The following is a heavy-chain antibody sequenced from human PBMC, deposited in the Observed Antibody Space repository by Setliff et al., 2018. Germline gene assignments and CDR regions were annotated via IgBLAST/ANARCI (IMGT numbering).Heavy chain of an antibody. CDR2: INSVGSRT. Sequence: HPGGSLRLSCAASGFSFGTYAMNWVRQAPGEGLEWVSRINSVGSRTYYADSVKGRFTISRDNAKNTLYLQMNSLKADDTAVYYCAKSANRVQIWFGDYMDVWGKGTTVTVSS. V-gene: IGHV3-23*01. CDR3: AKSANRVQIWFGDYMDV. D-gene: IGHD3-16*01. J-gene: IGHJ6*03. CDR1: GFSFGTYA.